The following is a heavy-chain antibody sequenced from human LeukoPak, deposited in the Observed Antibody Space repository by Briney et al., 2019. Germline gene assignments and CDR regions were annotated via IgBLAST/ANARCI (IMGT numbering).Heavy chain of an antibody. Sequence: GGSLRLSCAASGFTFSSYAMSWARQAPGKGLEWVSAISGSGGSTYYADSVKGRFTISRDNSKNMLYLQMNSLRAEDTAVYYCAKVVRGGGDYWGQGTLVTVSS. CDR3: AKVVRGGGDY. CDR2: ISGSGGST. CDR1: GFTFSSYA. J-gene: IGHJ4*02. V-gene: IGHV3-23*01. D-gene: IGHD3-10*01.